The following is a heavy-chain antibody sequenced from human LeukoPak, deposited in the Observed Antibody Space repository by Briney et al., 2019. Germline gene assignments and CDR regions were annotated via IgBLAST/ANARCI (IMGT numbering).Heavy chain of an antibody. Sequence: ASVTVSCKASGYTFTGYYIHWVRPAPGQGLEWLGWINPNSGATRYVQTFQGRVILTTDTSIGTAYMELSSLTPDDTAVYYCARLELRRNYYYSYYMDVWGKGTTVTVFS. D-gene: IGHD1-26*01. CDR1: GYTFTGYY. V-gene: IGHV1-2*02. J-gene: IGHJ6*03. CDR3: ARLELRRNYYYSYYMDV. CDR2: INPNSGAT.